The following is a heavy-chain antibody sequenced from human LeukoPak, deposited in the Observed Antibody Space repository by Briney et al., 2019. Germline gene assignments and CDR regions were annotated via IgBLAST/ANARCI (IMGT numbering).Heavy chain of an antibody. Sequence: PGGSLRLSCAASGFTVSSNYMSWVRQAPGKGLEWVSIIYSGGSTYYAGSVKGRFTISRDNSKNMLYFQMIILRAEDTAVYYCARQLGSSGHGYWGQGTLVTVSS. D-gene: IGHD6-19*01. CDR3: ARQLGSSGHGY. CDR1: GFTVSSNY. V-gene: IGHV3-53*01. CDR2: IYSGGST. J-gene: IGHJ4*02.